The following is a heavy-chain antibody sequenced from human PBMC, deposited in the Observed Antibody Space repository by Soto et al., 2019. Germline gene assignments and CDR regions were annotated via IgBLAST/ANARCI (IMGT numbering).Heavy chain of an antibody. CDR3: AREKDTAMAYYYYGMDV. J-gene: IGHJ6*02. CDR1: GCTFSSYS. Sequence: GGSLRLSCAASGCTFSSYSMNWVRQAPGKGLEWVSSISSSSSYIYYADSVKGRFTISRDNAKNSLYLQMNSLRAEDTAVYYCAREKDTAMAYYYYGMDVWGQGTTVTVSS. V-gene: IGHV3-21*01. CDR2: ISSSSSYI. D-gene: IGHD5-18*01.